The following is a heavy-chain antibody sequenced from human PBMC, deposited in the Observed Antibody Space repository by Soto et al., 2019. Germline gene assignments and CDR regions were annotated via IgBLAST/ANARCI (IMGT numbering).Heavy chain of an antibody. V-gene: IGHV4-34*01. CDR1: GGSFSGYY. Sequence: SETLSLTCAVYGGSFSGYYWSWIRQPPGKGLEWIGEINHSGSTNYNPSLKSRVTISVDTSKNQFSLKLSSVTAADTAVYFCARTRDFWSGNDAFDIWGQGTMATVSS. CDR3: ARTRDFWSGNDAFDI. CDR2: INHSGST. J-gene: IGHJ3*02. D-gene: IGHD3-3*01.